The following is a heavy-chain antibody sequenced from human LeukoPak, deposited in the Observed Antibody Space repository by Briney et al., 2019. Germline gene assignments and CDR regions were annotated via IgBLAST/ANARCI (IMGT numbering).Heavy chain of an antibody. CDR2: IYYSGST. Sequence: SETLSLTCAVSGGSISSGGYSWSWIRQPPGKGLEWIGYIYYSGSTNYNPSLKSRVTISVDTSKNQFSLKLSSVTAADTAVYYCARATGGYSYPFDPWGQGTLVTVSS. CDR3: ARATGGYSYPFDP. CDR1: GGSISSGGYS. V-gene: IGHV4-61*08. D-gene: IGHD5-18*01. J-gene: IGHJ5*02.